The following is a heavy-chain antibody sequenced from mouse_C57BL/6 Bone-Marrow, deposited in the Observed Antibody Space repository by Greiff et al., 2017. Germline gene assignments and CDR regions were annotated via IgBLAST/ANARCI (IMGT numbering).Heavy chain of an antibody. CDR2: ISNGGGST. V-gene: IGHV5-12*01. CDR1: GFTFSDYY. CDR3: ARHEGGAMDY. J-gene: IGHJ4*01. Sequence: EVHLVESGGGLVQPGGSLKLSCAASGFTFSDYYMYWVRQTPEKRLEWVAYISNGGGSTYYPDTVKGRFTISRDNAKNTLYLQMSRLKSEDTAMYYCARHEGGAMDYWGQGTSGTVSS. D-gene: IGHD1-1*02.